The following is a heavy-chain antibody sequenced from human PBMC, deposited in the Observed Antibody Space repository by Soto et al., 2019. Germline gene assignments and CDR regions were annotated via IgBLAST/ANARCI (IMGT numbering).Heavy chain of an antibody. V-gene: IGHV4-34*01. CDR3: ARVRVAAVAGTDYYYGMDV. CDR2: INHSGST. CDR1: GGSFSGYY. J-gene: IGHJ6*02. D-gene: IGHD6-19*01. Sequence: QVQLQQWGAGLLKPSETLSLTCAVYGGSFSGYYWSWIRQPPGKGLEWIGEINHSGSTNYNPSLKSRVTISVDTSKNQFSLKLSSLTAADTAVYYCARVRVAAVAGTDYYYGMDVWGQGTTVTVSS.